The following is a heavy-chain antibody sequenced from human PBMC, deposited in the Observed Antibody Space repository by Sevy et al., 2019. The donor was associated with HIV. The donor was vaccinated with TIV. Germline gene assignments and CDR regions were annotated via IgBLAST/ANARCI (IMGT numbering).Heavy chain of an antibody. CDR3: TRDLFYYQPGDY. Sequence: GGFLRLSCTASGFTIDDYAMSWFRQAPGKGLEWVGFVRSKTYGGTTDYAASVRGRFTISRDDSNGIAYLQMNSLKTEDTALYYCTRDLFYYQPGDYWGQGTLVTVSS. V-gene: IGHV3-49*03. D-gene: IGHD2-8*01. J-gene: IGHJ4*02. CDR2: VRSKTYGGTT. CDR1: GFTIDDYA.